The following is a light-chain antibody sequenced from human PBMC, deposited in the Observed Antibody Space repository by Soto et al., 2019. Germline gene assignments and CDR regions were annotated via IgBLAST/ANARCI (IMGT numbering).Light chain of an antibody. V-gene: IGKV3-20*01. CDR3: QQYGRSPFT. CDR1: QSVSGSY. CDR2: GAS. J-gene: IGKJ3*01. Sequence: EIALTESPCNMSLSPGERAGLSCRASQSVSGSYVAWYQQKPGQAPRLLIYGASNRATGIPDRFSGSGSGTDFTLTITRLEPEDFAVYSCQQYGRSPFTFGPGTKVDIK.